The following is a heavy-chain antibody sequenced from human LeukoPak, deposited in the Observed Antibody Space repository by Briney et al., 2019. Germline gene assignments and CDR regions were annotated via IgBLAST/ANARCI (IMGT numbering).Heavy chain of an antibody. D-gene: IGHD6-19*01. CDR3: ARHSSSGWYSDYYCGMDV. Sequence: SQTLSLTCTVSGDSISSGGYYWSWIRHHPGKGLEWIGYIFNSGNTYYNPSLRSRVTISADTSKNQFSLNLSSVTAADTAVYYCARHSSSGWYSDYYCGMDVWGQGTTVTVSS. CDR1: GDSISSGGYY. V-gene: IGHV4-31*03. CDR2: IFNSGNT. J-gene: IGHJ6*02.